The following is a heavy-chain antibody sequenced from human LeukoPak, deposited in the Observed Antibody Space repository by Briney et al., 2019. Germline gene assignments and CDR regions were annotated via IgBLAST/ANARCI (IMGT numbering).Heavy chain of an antibody. Sequence: GGSLRLSCAASGFTFGSHTMHWARQAPGKGLEWVAVISYDGGNKYYAESVKGRFIISRDNSKNTLYLQMNSLRAEDTAVYYCARTLIAAVVLLPHYWGQGTLVTVSS. V-gene: IGHV3-30-3*01. CDR1: GFTFGSHT. CDR2: ISYDGGNK. J-gene: IGHJ4*02. D-gene: IGHD6-13*01. CDR3: ARTLIAAVVLLPHY.